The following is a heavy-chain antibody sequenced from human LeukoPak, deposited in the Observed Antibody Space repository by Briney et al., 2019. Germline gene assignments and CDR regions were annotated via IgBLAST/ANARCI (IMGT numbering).Heavy chain of an antibody. Sequence: SETLSLTCTVSGGSISSGDYYWSWIRQPPGKGLEWIGYIYYSGSTYYNLSLKSRVTISVDTSKNQFSLKLSSVTAADTAVYYCARAEVDTAMAKEWGQGTLVTVSS. CDR3: ARAEVDTAMAKE. CDR1: GGSISSGDYY. J-gene: IGHJ4*02. D-gene: IGHD5-18*01. CDR2: IYYSGST. V-gene: IGHV4-30-4*08.